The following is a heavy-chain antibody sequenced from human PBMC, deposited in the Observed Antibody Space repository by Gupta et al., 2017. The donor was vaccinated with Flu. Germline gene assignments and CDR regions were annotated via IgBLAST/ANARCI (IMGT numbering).Heavy chain of an antibody. Sequence: WVRQAPGKGLEWVSTLGGSNGITYYADSVKGRFTISRDNSNNTVYLQMSSLRAEDTAIYYCAGRGGASPFDAWGQGTLVTVSS. J-gene: IGHJ4*02. D-gene: IGHD3-10*01. CDR2: LGGSNGIT. V-gene: IGHV3-23*01. CDR3: AGRGGASPFDA.